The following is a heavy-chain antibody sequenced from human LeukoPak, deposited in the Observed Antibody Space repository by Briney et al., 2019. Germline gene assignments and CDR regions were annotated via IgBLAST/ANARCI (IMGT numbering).Heavy chain of an antibody. CDR3: ARARGATFVDY. D-gene: IGHD1-26*01. J-gene: IGHJ4*02. Sequence: EWIGSIYYSGSTYYNPSLKSRVTISVDTSKNQFSLKLSSVTAADTAVYYCARARGATFVDYWGQGTLVTVSS. CDR2: IYYSGST. V-gene: IGHV4-39*07.